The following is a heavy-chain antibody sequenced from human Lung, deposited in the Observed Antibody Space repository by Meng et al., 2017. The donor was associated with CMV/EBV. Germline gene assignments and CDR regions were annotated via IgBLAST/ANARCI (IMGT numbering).Heavy chain of an antibody. V-gene: IGHV3-30*04. CDR3: ARDFAWNFDY. J-gene: IGHJ4*02. Sequence: SCVVSGFSFSTSAMHWVRRAPGKGLEWVAVISNDGKRKYYTDSVEGRFTISRDNSKNTLYLQMDSLRAADRATYYCARDFAWNFDYWGQGTLVTVSS. CDR1: GFSFSTSA. CDR2: ISNDGKRK.